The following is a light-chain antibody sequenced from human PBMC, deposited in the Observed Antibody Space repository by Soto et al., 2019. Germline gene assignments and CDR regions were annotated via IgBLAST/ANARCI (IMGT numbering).Light chain of an antibody. Sequence: QSVLTQPPSASGSPGQSVTISCTGTSSDFGYYNYVSWYQQHSGKAPKLMIYEVNKRPSGVPDRFSGSKSGNTASLTVSGLQAEDEADYYCSSHAGYNNFYVFGTGTKVTVL. CDR1: SSDFGYYNY. CDR2: EVN. CDR3: SSHAGYNNFYV. V-gene: IGLV2-8*01. J-gene: IGLJ1*01.